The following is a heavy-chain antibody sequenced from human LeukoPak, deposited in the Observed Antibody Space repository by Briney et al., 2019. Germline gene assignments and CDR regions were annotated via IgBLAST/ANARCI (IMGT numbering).Heavy chain of an antibody. D-gene: IGHD4-17*01. CDR1: GYTFTSYG. Sequence: ASVKVSCKASGYTFTSYGISWVRQAPGQGLEWMGWISAYNGNTNYAQKLQGRVTMTTDTSTSTAYMELRSLRSDDTAVYYCAVAPATMTTLIDYYYGMDVWGQGTTVTVSS. CDR3: AVAPATMTTLIDYYYGMDV. CDR2: ISAYNGNT. J-gene: IGHJ6*02. V-gene: IGHV1-18*01.